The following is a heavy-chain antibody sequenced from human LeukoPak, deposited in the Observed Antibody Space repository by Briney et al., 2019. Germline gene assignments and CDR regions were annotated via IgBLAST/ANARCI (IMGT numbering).Heavy chain of an antibody. J-gene: IGHJ2*01. V-gene: IGHV4-34*01. D-gene: IGHD4-17*01. CDR2: INQSGSI. CDR1: GGSFSGYY. Sequence: LKPSETLSLTCAVYGGSFSGYYWNWIRQPPEKGLEWIGEINQSGSINYNPSLKSRATMSVDTSKNQFSLKLSSVTAADTAVYYCARGSYGDYGFKHWYFDLWGCGTLVTVSS. CDR3: ARGSYGDYGFKHWYFDL.